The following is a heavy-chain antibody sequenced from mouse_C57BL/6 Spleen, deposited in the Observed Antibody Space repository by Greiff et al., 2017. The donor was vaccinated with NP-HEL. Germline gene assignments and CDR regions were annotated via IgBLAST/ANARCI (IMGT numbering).Heavy chain of an antibody. CDR1: GYSFTGYY. CDR2: INPSTGGT. J-gene: IGHJ4*01. Sequence: EVQLQQSGPELVKPGASVKISCKASGYSFTGYYMNWVKQSPEKSLEWIGEINPSTGGTTYNQKFRAKATLTVDKSSSTAYMQLKSLTSEDSSVYYCARGDFYYGSDYAMDYWGQGTSVTVSS. V-gene: IGHV1-42*01. CDR3: ARGDFYYGSDYAMDY. D-gene: IGHD1-1*01.